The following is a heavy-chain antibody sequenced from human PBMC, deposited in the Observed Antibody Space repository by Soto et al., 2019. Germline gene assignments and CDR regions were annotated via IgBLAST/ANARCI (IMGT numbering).Heavy chain of an antibody. Sequence: QVHLVQSGAEVRKPGSSVRVSCKASGGTFSNYFIGWVRQAPGQGLEWMGGLIPVYGTPSYAQNSQGRVTISADRSTGTTYLELKNLTSEDTAIYYCARGRDAASQFYSPHGMDVWGQGTTVTVSS. V-gene: IGHV1-69*06. J-gene: IGHJ6*02. CDR3: ARGRDAASQFYSPHGMDV. CDR2: LIPVYGTP. D-gene: IGHD2-15*01. CDR1: GGTFSNYF.